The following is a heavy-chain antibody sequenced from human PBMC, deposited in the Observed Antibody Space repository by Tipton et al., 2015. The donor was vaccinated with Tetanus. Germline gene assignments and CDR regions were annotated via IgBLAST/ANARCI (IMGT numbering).Heavy chain of an antibody. Sequence: LRLSCTVSGGSISSYYWSWIRQPPGKGLEWIGSIYYSGSTYNNPSLKSRVTISVDTSKNQFSLKLSSVTAADTAVYYCAREWYYYDSSGYRRGSYFDYWGQGTLVTVSS. CDR2: IYYSGST. CDR3: AREWYYYDSSGYRRGSYFDY. V-gene: IGHV4-59*05. J-gene: IGHJ4*02. D-gene: IGHD3-22*01. CDR1: GGSISSYY.